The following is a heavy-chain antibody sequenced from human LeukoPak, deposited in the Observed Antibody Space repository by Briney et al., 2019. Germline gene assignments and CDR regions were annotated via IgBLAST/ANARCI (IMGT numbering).Heavy chain of an antibody. D-gene: IGHD6-13*01. CDR2: INHSGST. CDR3: ARAGYSSSWRQNEIDY. CDR1: GGSFSGYY. Sequence: SETLSLTCAVYGGSFSGYYWSWIRQPPGKGLEWIGEINHSGSTNYNPSLKSRVTISADTSKNQFSLKLSSVTAADTAVYYCARAGYSSSWRQNEIDYWGQGTLVTVSS. J-gene: IGHJ4*02. V-gene: IGHV4-34*01.